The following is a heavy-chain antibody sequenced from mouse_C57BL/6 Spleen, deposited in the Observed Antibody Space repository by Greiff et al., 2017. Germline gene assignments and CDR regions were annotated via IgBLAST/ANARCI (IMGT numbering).Heavy chain of an antibody. D-gene: IGHD2-5*01. CDR3: ARTGYSNYSND. J-gene: IGHJ2*01. Sequence: VQLQQPGAELVKPGASVKLSCKASGYTFTSYWMQWVKPRPGQGLEWIGEIDPSDSYTNYNQKFKGKATLTVDTSSSTAYMQLSSLTSEDSAVYYCARTGYSNYSNDWGQGTTLTVSS. CDR2: IDPSDSYT. CDR1: GYTFTSYW. V-gene: IGHV1-50*01.